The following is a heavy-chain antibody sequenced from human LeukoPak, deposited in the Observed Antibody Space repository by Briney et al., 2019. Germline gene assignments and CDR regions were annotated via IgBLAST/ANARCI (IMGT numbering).Heavy chain of an antibody. Sequence: ASVKVSCKASGYTFTSYGISWVRQAPGQGLEWMGWISACNGNTNYAQKLQGRVTMTTDTSTSTAYMELRSLRVEDTAVYYCAKEGRSLQTYWGQGTLVTVSS. CDR2: ISACNGNT. J-gene: IGHJ4*02. CDR1: GYTFTSYG. CDR3: AKEGRSLQTY. D-gene: IGHD5-24*01. V-gene: IGHV1-18*01.